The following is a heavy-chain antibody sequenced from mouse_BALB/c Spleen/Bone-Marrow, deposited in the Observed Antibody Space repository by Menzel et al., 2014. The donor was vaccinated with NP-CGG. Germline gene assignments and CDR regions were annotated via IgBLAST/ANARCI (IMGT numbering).Heavy chain of an antibody. J-gene: IGHJ2*01. Sequence: QVQLQQSGAELAKPGASVKMSCKASGYTFSSYWMHWVKQRPGQGLEWIGYINPSTGYTEYNQKFKDKSTLTADKSSSTAYMQLSSLTSEDSAVYYCARSPHYYDLDCWGQGTTLTVSS. CDR2: INPSTGYT. CDR3: ARSPHYYDLDC. D-gene: IGHD1-2*01. CDR1: GYTFSSYW. V-gene: IGHV1-7*01.